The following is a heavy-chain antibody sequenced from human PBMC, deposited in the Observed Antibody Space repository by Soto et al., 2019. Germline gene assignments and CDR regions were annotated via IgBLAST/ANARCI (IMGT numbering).Heavy chain of an antibody. D-gene: IGHD3-22*01. J-gene: IGHJ4*02. CDR3: AVRNYFDSSDYFRLDY. CDR1: GFSLTTSGVG. CDR2: IYWDDDK. Sequence: QITLKESGPTLVKPTQTLTVTCTFSGFSLTTSGVGVGWIRQPPGKALEWLALIYWDDDKRYSPSLKSRLTITKDTSKNQVVLTMTNMDPVDTATYYCAVRNYFDSSDYFRLDYWGQGTLVTVSS. V-gene: IGHV2-5*02.